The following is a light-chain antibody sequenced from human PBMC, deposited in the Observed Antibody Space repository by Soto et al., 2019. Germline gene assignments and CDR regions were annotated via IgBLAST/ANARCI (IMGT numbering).Light chain of an antibody. CDR1: ISDVGSYNF. J-gene: IGLJ1*01. Sequence: QSALTQPASVSGSPGQSITISCTGTISDVGSYNFVSWYQQHPGKAPKLMIYEVTYRPSGVSSRFSGSKSGNTASLTISGLQAEDEADSYCTSYTSSNPLYVFGTGTKLTVL. CDR3: TSYTSSNPLYV. CDR2: EVT. V-gene: IGLV2-14*01.